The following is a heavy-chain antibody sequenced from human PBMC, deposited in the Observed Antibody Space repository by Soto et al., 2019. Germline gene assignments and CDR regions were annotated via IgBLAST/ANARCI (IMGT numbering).Heavy chain of an antibody. CDR3: ARAGKYYYGSGSPYYYGMDV. Sequence: QVQLVQSGAEVKKPGASVKVSCKASGYTFTSYGVSWVRQAPGQGLEWMGWISGYNGNTNYAQQLQGRVTMTTDTATITAYMELRSLRSDDTAVYYCARAGKYYYGSGSPYYYGMDVWGQGITVTVSS. CDR1: GYTFTSYG. J-gene: IGHJ6*02. CDR2: ISGYNGNT. V-gene: IGHV1-18*04. D-gene: IGHD3-10*01.